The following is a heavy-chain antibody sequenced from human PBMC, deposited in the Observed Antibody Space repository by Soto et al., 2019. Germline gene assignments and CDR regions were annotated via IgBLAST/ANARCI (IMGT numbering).Heavy chain of an antibody. V-gene: IGHV3-9*01. CDR1: GFTFDDYA. CDR2: ISWNSDNI. J-gene: IGHJ3*02. D-gene: IGHD4-4*01. Sequence: GGSLRLSCAASGFTFDDYAMHWVRPAPGKGLEWVSGISWNSDNIVYADSVKGRFTISRDNAKNSLYLQMNSLRAEDTALYYCAKDLYSNYGDAFDIWGQGTMVTVSS. CDR3: AKDLYSNYGDAFDI.